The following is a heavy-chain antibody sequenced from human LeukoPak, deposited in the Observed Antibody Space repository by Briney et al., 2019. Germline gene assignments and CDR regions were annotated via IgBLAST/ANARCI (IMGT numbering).Heavy chain of an antibody. Sequence: SETLSLTCTVSGGSISSYYWSWIRQPPGKGLEWIGSIYHSGSTYYNPSLKSRVTISADTSKNQFSLKLSSVTAADTAVYYCARDFPTRRGAGGGLEDYWGQGTLVTVSS. V-gene: IGHV4-38-2*02. CDR3: ARDFPTRRGAGGGLEDY. CDR1: GGSISSYY. J-gene: IGHJ4*02. CDR2: IYHSGST. D-gene: IGHD3-16*01.